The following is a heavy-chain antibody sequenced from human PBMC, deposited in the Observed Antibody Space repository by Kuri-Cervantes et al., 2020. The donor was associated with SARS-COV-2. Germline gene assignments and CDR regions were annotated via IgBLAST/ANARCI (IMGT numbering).Heavy chain of an antibody. D-gene: IGHD5-18*01. CDR1: GFTFSSYA. CDR3: AKERTSGYSYGWNYYYYGMDV. V-gene: IGHV3-64D*08. CDR2: ISSNGGST. J-gene: IGHJ6*02. Sequence: GESLKISCSASGFTFSSYAMNWVRQAPGKGLEYVSAISSNGGSTYYADSVKGRFTICRDNSKNTLYLQMSNLRAEDTAVYYCAKERTSGYSYGWNYYYYGMDVWGQGTTVTVSS.